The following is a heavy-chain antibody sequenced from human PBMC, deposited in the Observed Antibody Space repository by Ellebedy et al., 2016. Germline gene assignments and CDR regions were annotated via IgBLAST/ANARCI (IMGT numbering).Heavy chain of an antibody. J-gene: IGHJ6*02. CDR1: GYTFTSYA. Sequence: ASVKVSCKASGYTFTSYAMHWVRQAPGQRLEWMGWINAGNGNTKYSQKFQGRVTITRDTSASTAYMELSSLRSEDTAVYYCAREGLSMVRGVIDYYYYYGMDVWGQGTTVTVSS. D-gene: IGHD3-10*01. V-gene: IGHV1-3*01. CDR3: AREGLSMVRGVIDYYYYYGMDV. CDR2: INAGNGNT.